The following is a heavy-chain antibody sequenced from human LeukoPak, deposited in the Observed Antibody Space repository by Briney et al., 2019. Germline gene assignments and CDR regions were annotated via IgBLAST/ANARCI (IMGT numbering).Heavy chain of an antibody. Sequence: GPVKGSCQASGYTFSSYSINRVGQAPGKRLEWMGWISAYNGNTKYAQKLQGRVTMTTDTSTSTAYMELRSLRSDDTAVYYCARGLGGSGSYFLTFDYWGQGTLVTVSS. CDR1: GYTFSSYS. D-gene: IGHD1-26*01. CDR2: ISAYNGNT. J-gene: IGHJ4*02. CDR3: ARGLGGSGSYFLTFDY. V-gene: IGHV1-18*01.